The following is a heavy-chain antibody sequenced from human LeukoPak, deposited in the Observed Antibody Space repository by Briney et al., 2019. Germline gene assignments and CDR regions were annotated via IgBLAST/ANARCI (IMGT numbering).Heavy chain of an antibody. V-gene: IGHV3-21*04. CDR1: GFTFSSYS. Sequence: GGSLRLSCTASGFTFSSYSLNWVRQAPGKGLEWVSSVSTGSNYIYYADSVKGRFTISRDNDKNSLYLQMNSLRAEDTAVYYCAKDPGILTGYKDPHNWGQGTLVTVSS. J-gene: IGHJ4*02. CDR2: VSTGSNYI. D-gene: IGHD3-9*01. CDR3: AKDPGILTGYKDPHN.